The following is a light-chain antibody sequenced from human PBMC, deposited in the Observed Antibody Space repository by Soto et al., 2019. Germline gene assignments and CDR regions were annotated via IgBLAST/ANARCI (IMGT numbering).Light chain of an antibody. J-gene: IGKJ5*01. CDR2: GAS. V-gene: IGKV3D-20*02. Sequence: LTQSPGTRSLSPVESATLSCMASQSVSSSYLAWYQQKPGQAPRLLIYGASNRATGVPARFSGSGSGTDFTLTISSLEPEDFALYYCQQRNNWPPITFGQGTRLEI. CDR3: QQRNNWPPIT. CDR1: QSVSSSY.